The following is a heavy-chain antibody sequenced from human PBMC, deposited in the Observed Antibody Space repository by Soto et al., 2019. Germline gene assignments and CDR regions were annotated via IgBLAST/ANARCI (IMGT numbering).Heavy chain of an antibody. CDR3: AREARFLEWLLLGDDAFDI. J-gene: IGHJ3*02. Sequence: SETLSLTCTVSGGSISSGVYYWSWIRQHPGKGLEWIGYIYYSGSTYYNPSLKSRVTISVDTSKNQFSLKLSSVTAADTAVYYCAREARFLEWLLLGDDAFDIWGQGTMVTVSS. D-gene: IGHD3-3*01. V-gene: IGHV4-31*03. CDR1: GGSISSGVYY. CDR2: IYYSGST.